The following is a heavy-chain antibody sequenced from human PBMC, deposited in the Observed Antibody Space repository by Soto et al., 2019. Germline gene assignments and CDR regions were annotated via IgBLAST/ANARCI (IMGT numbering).Heavy chain of an antibody. CDR1: GFTFGDYA. V-gene: IGHV3-49*03. D-gene: IGHD2-21*02. J-gene: IGHJ6*02. CDR2: IRSKAYGGTT. CDR3: TRYNCGGDCYSDHYYYGMDV. Sequence: GGSLRLSCTASGFTFGDYAMSWFRQAPGKGLEWVGFIRSKAYGGTTEYAASVKGRFTISRDDSTSIAYLQMNSLKTEDTAVYYCTRYNCGGDCYSDHYYYGMDVWGQGTTVTVSS.